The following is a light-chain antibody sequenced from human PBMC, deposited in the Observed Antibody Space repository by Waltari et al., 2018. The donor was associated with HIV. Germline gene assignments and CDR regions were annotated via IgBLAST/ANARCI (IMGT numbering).Light chain of an antibody. Sequence: QSVLTQPPSASGTPRQGVAISCSGSSTNIGSNTLNWSQQLPGTAPKLLIYSNNQRPSGVPDRFSGSKSGTSASLAISGLQSDVEAAFYCAAWDDSLNGWVFGGGTKLTVL. J-gene: IGLJ3*02. CDR2: SNN. CDR1: STNIGSNT. CDR3: AAWDDSLNGWV. V-gene: IGLV1-44*01.